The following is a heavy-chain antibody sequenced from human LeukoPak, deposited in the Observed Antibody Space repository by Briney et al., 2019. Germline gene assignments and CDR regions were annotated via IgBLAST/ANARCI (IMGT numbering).Heavy chain of an antibody. CDR3: AKARGLYCSSISCYDCDV. Sequence: ASVKVSCKAAGYTFTAYYIHWVRQAPGQGLEWMGWINPNSGGTDYAQNFQGRVTLTRDTFITTAYMELSRLRSDDTAVYYCAKARGLYCSSISCYDCDVWGKGTTVTVSS. CDR2: INPNSGGT. CDR1: GYTFTAYY. D-gene: IGHD2-2*01. J-gene: IGHJ6*04. V-gene: IGHV1-2*02.